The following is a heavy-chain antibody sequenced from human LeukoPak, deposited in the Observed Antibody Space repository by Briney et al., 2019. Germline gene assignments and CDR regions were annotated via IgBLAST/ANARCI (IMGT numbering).Heavy chain of an antibody. Sequence: QAGGSLRLSCAASGFTFSSYAMSWVRQAPGKGLEWVSAISGSGGSTYYADSVKGRFTISRDNSKNTLYLQMNSLRAEDTAVYYCAKDVRYFDWLLSPVPPNDAFDIWGQGTMVTVSS. CDR2: ISGSGGST. CDR3: AKDVRYFDWLLSPVPPNDAFDI. J-gene: IGHJ3*02. V-gene: IGHV3-23*01. CDR1: GFTFSSYA. D-gene: IGHD3-9*01.